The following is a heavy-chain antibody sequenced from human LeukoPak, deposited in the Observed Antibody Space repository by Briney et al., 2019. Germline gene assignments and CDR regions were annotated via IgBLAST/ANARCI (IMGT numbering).Heavy chain of an antibody. V-gene: IGHV5-51*01. D-gene: IGHD2-2*01. Sequence: GESLEISCKGSGYSFTNYWIGWVRHMPGKGLEWMGIFYPADSDTRYNPSFQGQVTFSADKSISTAFLQWSSLKASDTAMYFCARHSTLGYCSTTSCRTPFDVWGQGTMVTVSS. CDR3: ARHSTLGYCSTTSCRTPFDV. CDR2: FYPADSDT. CDR1: GYSFTNYW. J-gene: IGHJ3*01.